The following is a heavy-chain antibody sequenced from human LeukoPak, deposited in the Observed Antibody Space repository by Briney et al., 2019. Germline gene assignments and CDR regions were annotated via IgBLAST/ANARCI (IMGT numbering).Heavy chain of an antibody. D-gene: IGHD3-10*01. J-gene: IGHJ5*02. Sequence: PSQTLSLTCTVSGASISSGNYYWSWIRQPAGKGQVWIGRVHTSVGTNYNPSFKSRVTISLDTSKNQFSLRLTSVTAADTAMYYCARGVSLVRGMWFDPWGQGTLVTVSS. CDR2: VHTSVGT. CDR1: GASISSGNYY. V-gene: IGHV4-61*02. CDR3: ARGVSLVRGMWFDP.